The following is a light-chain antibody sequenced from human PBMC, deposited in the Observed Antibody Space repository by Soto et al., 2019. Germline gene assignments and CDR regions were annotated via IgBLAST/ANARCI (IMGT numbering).Light chain of an antibody. V-gene: IGKV1-27*01. CDR1: QGIIDY. J-gene: IGKJ1*01. Sequence: DIQMTQSPSSLSASVGDRVTISCRASQGIIDYLAWYQQKPGKAPKLLIYAASTLQSGVPSRFSGSGAGTDFPLTISDLQPEDVATYFCQKYNSAPQTFGPGTKVEIK. CDR2: AAS. CDR3: QKYNSAPQT.